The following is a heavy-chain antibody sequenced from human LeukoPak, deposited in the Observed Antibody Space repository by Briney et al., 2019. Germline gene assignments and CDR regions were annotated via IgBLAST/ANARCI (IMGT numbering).Heavy chain of an antibody. CDR1: GYTFTGYY. D-gene: IGHD2-15*01. CDR3: AKVGGSSGSKFDY. V-gene: IGHV1-2*02. Sequence: ASVKVSCKASGYTFTGYYMHWVRQAPGQGLEWMGWINPNSGGTNYAQKFQGRVTMTRDASISTAYMELSRLRSDDTAVYYCAKVGGSSGSKFDYWGQGTLVTVSS. J-gene: IGHJ4*02. CDR2: INPNSGGT.